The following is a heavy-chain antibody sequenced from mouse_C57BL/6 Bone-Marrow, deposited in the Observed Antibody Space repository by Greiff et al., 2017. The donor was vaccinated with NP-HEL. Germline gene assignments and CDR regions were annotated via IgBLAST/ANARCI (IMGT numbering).Heavy chain of an antibody. CDR3: ARKAYYGRSYEFAY. D-gene: IGHD1-1*01. CDR2: IDPSDSYT. CDR1: GYTFTTYW. V-gene: IGHV1-50*01. Sequence: QVQLQQPGAELVKPGASVKLSCKASGYTFTTYWMQWVKQRPGQGLEWIGEIDPSDSYTKYNQKFKGKATWTVDTSSSTANMQLSSLTSEDSAVYYCARKAYYGRSYEFAYWGQGTLVTVSA. J-gene: IGHJ3*01.